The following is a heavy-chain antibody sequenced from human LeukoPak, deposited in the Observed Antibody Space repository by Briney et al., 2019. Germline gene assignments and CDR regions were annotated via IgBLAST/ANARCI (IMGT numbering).Heavy chain of an antibody. D-gene: IGHD3-22*01. V-gene: IGHV4-34*01. CDR3: ARHRITMIVVVRDAFDI. Sequence: SETLSLTCAVYGGSFSGYYWSWIRQPPGKGLEWIGEINHSGSTNYNPSLKSRVTISVDTSKNQFSLKLSSVTAADTAVYYGARHRITMIVVVRDAFDIWGQGTMVTVSS. CDR2: INHSGST. J-gene: IGHJ3*02. CDR1: GGSFSGYY.